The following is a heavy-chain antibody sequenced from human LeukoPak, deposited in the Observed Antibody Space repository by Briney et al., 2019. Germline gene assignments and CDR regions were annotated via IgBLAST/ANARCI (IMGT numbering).Heavy chain of an antibody. CDR3: ARSPTEPQPYYYYYGMDV. CDR1: GYTFTGYY. D-gene: IGHD1-14*01. CDR2: INPNSGGT. J-gene: IGHJ6*02. Sequence: VASVKVSCKASGYTFTGYYLHWVRQAPGQGLEWMGWINPNSGGTNYAQKFQGRVTMTRDTSISTAYMELSRLRSDDTAVYYCARSPTEPQPYYYYYGMDVWGQGTTVTVSS. V-gene: IGHV1-2*02.